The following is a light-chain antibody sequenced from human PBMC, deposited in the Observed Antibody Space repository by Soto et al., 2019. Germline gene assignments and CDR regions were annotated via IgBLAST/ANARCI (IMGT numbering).Light chain of an antibody. Sequence: IQMTRCPYTLSASVGVRVTISCRARPRVSICLACYLQHPGKAPTFLIFGASNLGSGAPSRFSGSGSGTEFTLTISSLQSDDFATYYCQQYTTYSLTFGQGTKVDIK. CDR3: QQYTTYSLT. CDR2: GAS. CDR1: PRVSIC. J-gene: IGKJ1*01. V-gene: IGKV1-5*01.